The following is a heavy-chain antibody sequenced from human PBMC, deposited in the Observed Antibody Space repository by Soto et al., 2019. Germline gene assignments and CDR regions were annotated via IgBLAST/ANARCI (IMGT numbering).Heavy chain of an antibody. CDR2: IIPIFGTA. CDR1: GGTFSSCA. Sequence: VRFSCKSSGGTFSSCAISCVQQAPGQGLEWMGGIIPIFGTANYAQKFQGRVTITADESTSTAYMELSSLRSEDTAVYYCASSVPAAIGYNWFDPWGQGTLVTVSS. D-gene: IGHD2-2*02. CDR3: ASSVPAAIGYNWFDP. V-gene: IGHV1-69*13. J-gene: IGHJ5*02.